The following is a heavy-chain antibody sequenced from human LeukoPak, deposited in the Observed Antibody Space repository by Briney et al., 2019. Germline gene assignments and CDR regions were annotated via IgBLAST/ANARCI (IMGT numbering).Heavy chain of an antibody. Sequence: PGGSLRLSCAASGFAFSSYWMNWVRRAPGKGLEWVANIKQDGSEKYYVDSVKGRFTISRDNAKNSLFLQMNSLRAEDTAVYYCARAPGYSYGYFFDYWGQGSLVTVSS. J-gene: IGHJ4*02. CDR2: IKQDGSEK. D-gene: IGHD5-18*01. V-gene: IGHV3-7*03. CDR1: GFAFSSYW. CDR3: ARAPGYSYGYFFDY.